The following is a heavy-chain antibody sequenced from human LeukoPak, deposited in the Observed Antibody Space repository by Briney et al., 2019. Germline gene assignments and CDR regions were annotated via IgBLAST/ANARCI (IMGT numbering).Heavy chain of an antibody. J-gene: IGHJ4*02. CDR1: GYTFTGYY. CDR2: INPNSGGT. V-gene: IGHV1-2*02. Sequence: ASVKVSCKASGYTFTGYYMHWVRQAPGQGLEWMGWINPNSGGTNYAQKFQGRVTMTRDTSISTAYMELSRLRSDDTAVYYCARPLSGSYDYFDYWGQGTLVTVSS. CDR3: ARPLSGSYDYFDY. D-gene: IGHD1-26*01.